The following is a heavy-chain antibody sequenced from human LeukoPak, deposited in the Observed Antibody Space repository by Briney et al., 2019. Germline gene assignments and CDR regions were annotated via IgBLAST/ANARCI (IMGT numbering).Heavy chain of an antibody. V-gene: IGHV3-74*01. D-gene: IGHD3-3*01. Sequence: PGGSLRLSCAASGFTFSSYWMHWVRQAPGKGLVWVSRINSDGSSTSYADSVKGRFTISGDNAKNTLYLQMNSLRAEDTAVYYCAGSYYDFWSGYSDYWGQGTLVTVSS. CDR1: GFTFSSYW. CDR2: INSDGSST. CDR3: AGSYYDFWSGYSDY. J-gene: IGHJ4*02.